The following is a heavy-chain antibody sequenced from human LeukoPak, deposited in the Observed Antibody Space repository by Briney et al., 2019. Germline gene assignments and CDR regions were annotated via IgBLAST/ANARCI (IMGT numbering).Heavy chain of an antibody. D-gene: IGHD6-13*01. CDR3: AVWGSSRGIAAADAFDI. V-gene: IGHV1-69*13. CDR1: GGTFSSYA. Sequence: ASVKVSCKASGGTFSSYAISWVRQAPGQGLEWMGGIIPIFGTANYAQKFQGRVTITADESTSTAYMELSSLRSEDTAVYYCAVWGSSRGIAAADAFDIWGQGTMVTVSS. CDR2: IIPIFGTA. J-gene: IGHJ3*02.